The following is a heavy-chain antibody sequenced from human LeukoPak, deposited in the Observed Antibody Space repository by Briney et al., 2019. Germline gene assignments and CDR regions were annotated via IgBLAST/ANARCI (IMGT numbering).Heavy chain of an antibody. J-gene: IGHJ4*02. CDR2: ISGSGGST. CDR1: GFTFSSYA. Sequence: GSLRLSCAASGFTFSSYAISWVRQAPGKGLEWVSAISGSGGSTYYADSVKGRFTISRDNSKNTLYLQMNSLRAEDTAVYYCAKNYGKLSTMVRGVILRPFDYWGQGTLVTVSS. D-gene: IGHD3-10*01. V-gene: IGHV3-23*01. CDR3: AKNYGKLSTMVRGVILRPFDY.